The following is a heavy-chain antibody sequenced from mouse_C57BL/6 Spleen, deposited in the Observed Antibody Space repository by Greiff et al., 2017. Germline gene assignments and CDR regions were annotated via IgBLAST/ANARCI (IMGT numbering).Heavy chain of an antibody. Sequence: EVKLMESGPSLVRPSPTLSLTCTATGFSINSDCYWIWIRQFPGNKLEYIGYTFYSGITYYNPSLESRTYITRDTSKNQFSLKLSSVTTEDTATYYGARGAYGHWYFDVWGTGTTVTVSS. D-gene: IGHD1-1*02. J-gene: IGHJ1*03. CDR3: ARGAYGHWYFDV. CDR1: GFSINSDCY. V-gene: IGHV3-3*01. CDR2: TFYSGIT.